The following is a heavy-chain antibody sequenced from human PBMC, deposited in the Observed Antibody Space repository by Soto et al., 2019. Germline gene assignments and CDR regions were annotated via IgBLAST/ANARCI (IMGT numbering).Heavy chain of an antibody. D-gene: IGHD3-10*01. CDR1: GGSISSSSFH. CDR2: IYYTGST. CDR3: AGRTHYYGSGVGGWFDP. J-gene: IGHJ5*02. V-gene: IGHV4-39*01. Sequence: SETLSLTCTVSGGSISSSSFHWGWTRQPPGKGLECIGSIYYTGSTYYNPSLKSRVTISVDTSKNQFSLKLSSMTAADTAVYYCAGRTHYYGSGVGGWFDPWGQGTLVTVSS.